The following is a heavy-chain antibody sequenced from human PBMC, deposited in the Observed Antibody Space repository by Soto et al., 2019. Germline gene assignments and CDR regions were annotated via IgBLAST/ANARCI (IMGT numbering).Heavy chain of an antibody. CDR2: IYYSGST. CDR1: GGSISSNY. CDR3: VNGGGSGGSCYPWRSWFDP. D-gene: IGHD2-15*01. Sequence: QVQLQESGPGLVKPSETLSLTCTVAGGSISSNYWSWIRQPPGKGLEWIGYIYYSGSTKYNPSLKSRVTISVDTSQNQFSLKLSSVTAADTVVYYCVNGGGSGGSCYPWRSWFDPWGQGTLVTVSS. V-gene: IGHV4-59*08. J-gene: IGHJ5*02.